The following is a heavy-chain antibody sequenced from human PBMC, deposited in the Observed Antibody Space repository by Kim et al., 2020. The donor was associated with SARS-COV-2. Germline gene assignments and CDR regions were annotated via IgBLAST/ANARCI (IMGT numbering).Heavy chain of an antibody. J-gene: IGHJ6*02. CDR2: TTGSGDYT. Sequence: GGSLRLSCAASGFTFSSYVMSWVRQAPGKGLEWVSATTGSGDYTYSADSVKGRFTISRDNSKNTLYLQMNSLRAEDTAVYYCAKDVSHITIFGVVTRGGMDVWGQGTTVTVSS. V-gene: IGHV3-23*01. CDR3: AKDVSHITIFGVVTRGGMDV. D-gene: IGHD3-3*01. CDR1: GFTFSSYV.